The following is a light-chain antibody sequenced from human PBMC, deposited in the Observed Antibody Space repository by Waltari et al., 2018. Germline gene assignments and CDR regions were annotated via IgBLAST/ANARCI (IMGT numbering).Light chain of an antibody. Sequence: DILMTQSPFLLSASVGDRVTITCQASQDISNYLNWFQQKPGEAPKLLIYDASNLETGFPSRFSGSGSGTDFTFTISSLQPEDLATYYCQQYDHLPLTFGGGTKVEIK. CDR1: QDISNY. V-gene: IGKV1-33*01. J-gene: IGKJ4*01. CDR3: QQYDHLPLT. CDR2: DAS.